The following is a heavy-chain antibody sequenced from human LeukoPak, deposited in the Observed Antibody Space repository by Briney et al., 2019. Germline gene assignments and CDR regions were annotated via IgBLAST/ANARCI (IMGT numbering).Heavy chain of an antibody. CDR2: IKQGGSEK. CDR3: AELGITMIGGV. CDR1: GFTFSSFW. D-gene: IGHD3-10*02. V-gene: IGHV3-7*01. J-gene: IGHJ6*04. Sequence: GGSLRLSCAASGFTFSSFWMSWVRQAPGKGLEGVANIKQGGSEKYYVDSVKGRFTISRDNAKNSLYLQMNSLRAEDTAVYYCAELGITMIGGVWGKGTTVTISS.